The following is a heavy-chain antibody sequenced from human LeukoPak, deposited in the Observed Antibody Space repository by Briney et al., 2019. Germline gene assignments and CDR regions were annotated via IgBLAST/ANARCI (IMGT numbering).Heavy chain of an antibody. CDR1: GFTFDDYG. D-gene: IGHD2-21*02. V-gene: IGHV4-34*01. Sequence: GSLRLSCAASGFTFDDYGMSWVRQAPGKGLEWIGEINDSGSTNYNPSLKSRVTISVDTSKNQFSLKLTSVTAADTAVYYCARWRWRLLWNWFAPWGQGTLVTVSS. J-gene: IGHJ5*02. CDR3: ARWRWRLLWNWFAP. CDR2: INDSGST.